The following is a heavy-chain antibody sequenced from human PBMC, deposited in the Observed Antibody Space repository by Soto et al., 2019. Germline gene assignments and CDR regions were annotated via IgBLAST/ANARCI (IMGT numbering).Heavy chain of an antibody. CDR1: GFTFSSCA. CDR2: ISSNGGST. Sequence: GGSLRLSCSASGFTFSSCAMHWVRQAPGKGLEYVSAISSNGGSTYYADSVKGRFTISRDNSKNTLYLQMSSLRAEDTAVYYCVKGIAVAGTTDRDAFDIWGQGTMVTVSS. CDR3: VKGIAVAGTTDRDAFDI. D-gene: IGHD6-19*01. V-gene: IGHV3-64D*06. J-gene: IGHJ3*02.